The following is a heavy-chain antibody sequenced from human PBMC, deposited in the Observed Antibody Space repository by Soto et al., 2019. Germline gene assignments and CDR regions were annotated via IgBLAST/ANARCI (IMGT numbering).Heavy chain of an antibody. CDR1: GFTFSSYW. D-gene: IGHD1-26*01. CDR3: VRGASGSYYVYS. V-gene: IGHV3-74*01. J-gene: IGHJ4*02. Sequence: EVQLVESGGGLVQPGGSLRLSCAASGFTFSSYWIHWVRQAPGKGLVWFSRINREGSSTNYADSVEGRFTISRDNAKNTVSLQMNSLRVEDKAVYYCVRGASGSYYVYSLGQGTLVTVSS. CDR2: INREGSST.